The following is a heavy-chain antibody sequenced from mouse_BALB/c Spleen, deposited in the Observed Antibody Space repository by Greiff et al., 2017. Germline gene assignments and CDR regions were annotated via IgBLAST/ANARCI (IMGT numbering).Heavy chain of an antibody. CDR3: AREGGGNYGGFAY. Sequence: QVQLQQSGPELVKPGASVKISCKASGYSFTSYYIHWVKQRPGQGLEWIGWLFPGSGNTKYNEKFKGKATLTADTSSSTAYMQLSSLTAEDSAVYFCAREGGGNYGGFAYWGQGTLVTVSA. J-gene: IGHJ3*01. CDR1: GYSFTSYY. CDR2: LFPGSGNT. D-gene: IGHD2-1*01. V-gene: IGHV1-66*01.